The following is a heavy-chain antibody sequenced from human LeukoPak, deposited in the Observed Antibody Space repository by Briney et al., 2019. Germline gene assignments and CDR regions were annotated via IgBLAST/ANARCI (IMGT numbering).Heavy chain of an antibody. V-gene: IGHV3-23*01. CDR1: GFSFSSHA. CDR2: ISGGGVST. J-gene: IGHJ4*02. Sequence: GSLRLSCAASGFSFSSHAMSWVRQAPGKGLEWVSAISGGGVSTEFAGSVKGRFSLSRDNSKNTLYLQMNSLRAEDTAIYYCAKEYGDYGLDYWGQGTLVTVSS. CDR3: AKEYGDYGLDY. D-gene: IGHD4-17*01.